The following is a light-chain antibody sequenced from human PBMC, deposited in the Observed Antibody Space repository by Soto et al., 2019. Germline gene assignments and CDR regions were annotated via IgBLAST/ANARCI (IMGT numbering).Light chain of an antibody. CDR3: SAYAGGNIVL. CDR2: HVT. J-gene: IGLJ2*01. CDR1: SSDIGHYDY. Sequence: QSALTQPASVSGSPGQSITISCTGTSSDIGHYDYVSWYQQHPGKAPKLMIYHVTYRPSGVSNRYSGSKSGNSASLTTSGLQADDEDDYYCSAYAGGNIVLFGGGTKVTVL. V-gene: IGLV2-14*03.